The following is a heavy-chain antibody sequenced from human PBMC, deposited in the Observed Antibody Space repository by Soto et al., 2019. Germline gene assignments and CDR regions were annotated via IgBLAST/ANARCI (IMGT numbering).Heavy chain of an antibody. CDR3: ASLPRRIAAQRGMFDY. D-gene: IGHD6-6*01. CDR2: IIPIFGTA. V-gene: IGHV1-69*13. J-gene: IGHJ4*02. Sequence: ASVKVSCKASGGTFSSYAISWVRQAPGQGLEWMGGIIPIFGTANYAQKFQGRVTITADESTSTAYMELSSLRSEDTAVYYCASLPRRIAAQRGMFDYWGQGTLVTVSS. CDR1: GGTFSSYA.